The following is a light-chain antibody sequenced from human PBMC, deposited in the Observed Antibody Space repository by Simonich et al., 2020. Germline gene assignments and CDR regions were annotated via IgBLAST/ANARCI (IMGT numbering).Light chain of an antibody. CDR1: QSISSY. CDR2: AAA. CDR3: QQSYSTPYT. J-gene: IGKJ2*01. Sequence: DIQMTQSPSSLSASVGERVTIPCRAIQSISSYLNWYQQKPGNAPKLLIYAAASLQSGVPSRFSGSGSGTDFTLTISSLQPEDFATYYCQQSYSTPYTFGQGTKLEIK. V-gene: IGKV1-39*01.